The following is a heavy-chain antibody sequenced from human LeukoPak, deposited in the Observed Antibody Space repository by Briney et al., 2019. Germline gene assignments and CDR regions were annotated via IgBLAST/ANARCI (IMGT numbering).Heavy chain of an antibody. Sequence: PSETLSLTCTVSGGSISNYYWSWIRQPAGKGLEWIGRIYTSGSTNYNPSLKSRVTMSVDTSKNQFSLKLSSVTAADTAVYYCARGGKYCSSTSCYFAFDIWGQGTMVTVSS. CDR1: GGSISNYY. D-gene: IGHD2-2*01. J-gene: IGHJ3*02. V-gene: IGHV4-4*07. CDR2: IYTSGST. CDR3: ARGGKYCSSTSCYFAFDI.